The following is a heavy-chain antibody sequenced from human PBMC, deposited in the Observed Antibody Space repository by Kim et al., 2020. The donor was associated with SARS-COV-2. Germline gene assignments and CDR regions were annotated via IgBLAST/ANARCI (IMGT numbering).Heavy chain of an antibody. D-gene: IGHD5-12*01. CDR3: ARDPRDSGYDQGKFGY. CDR2: ISSSGSTI. Sequence: GGSLRLSCAASGFTFSDYYMSWIRQAPGKGLEWVSYISSSGSTIYYADSVKGRFTISRDNAKNSLYLQMNSLRAEDTAVYYCARDPRDSGYDQGKFGYWGQGTLVTVSS. CDR1: GFTFSDYY. J-gene: IGHJ4*02. V-gene: IGHV3-11*01.